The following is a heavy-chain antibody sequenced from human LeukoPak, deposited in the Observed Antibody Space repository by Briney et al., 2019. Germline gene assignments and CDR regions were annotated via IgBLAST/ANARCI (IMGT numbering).Heavy chain of an antibody. D-gene: IGHD1-26*01. Sequence: PGGSLRLSCAASGFTVTNYYMIWVRQAPGKGLEWVSIIYSGGATNYADSVKGRFTISRDNAKNTLYLQMNSLRAEDTAVYYCAGVGGARVYWGQGTLVTVSS. J-gene: IGHJ4*02. CDR1: GFTVTNYY. V-gene: IGHV3-66*01. CDR2: IYSGGAT. CDR3: AGVGGARVY.